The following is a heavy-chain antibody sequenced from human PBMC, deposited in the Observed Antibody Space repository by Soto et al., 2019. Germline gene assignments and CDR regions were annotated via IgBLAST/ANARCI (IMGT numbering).Heavy chain of an antibody. CDR3: AKSGGWYSAIDY. V-gene: IGHV1-18*01. J-gene: IGHJ4*02. D-gene: IGHD6-19*01. CDR2: ISAYNGNT. Sequence: ASVKVSCKASGYTFTSYDITWVRQAPRRGPEWMGWISAYNGNTNYAQKLQGRVTMTTDTSTSTAYMELRSLRSDDTALYYCAKSGGWYSAIDYWGQGTLVTVSS. CDR1: GYTFTSYD.